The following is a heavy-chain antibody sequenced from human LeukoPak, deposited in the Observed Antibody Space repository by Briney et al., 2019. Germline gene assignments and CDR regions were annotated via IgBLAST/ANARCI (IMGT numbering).Heavy chain of an antibody. D-gene: IGHD6-19*01. CDR1: GFTFSDYY. Sequence: GSLRLSCAASGFTFSDYYMSWIRQAPEKGLEWVSYISSSGSTIYYADSVKGRFTISRDNAKNSLYLQMNSLRAEDTAVYYCAREGVYSRGWTQGAFDYWGQETLVTVSS. J-gene: IGHJ4*02. CDR3: AREGVYSRGWTQGAFDY. V-gene: IGHV3-11*04. CDR2: ISSSGSTI.